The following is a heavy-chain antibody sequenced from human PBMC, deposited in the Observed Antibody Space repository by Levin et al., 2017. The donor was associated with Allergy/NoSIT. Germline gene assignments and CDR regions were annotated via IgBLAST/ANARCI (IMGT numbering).Heavy chain of an antibody. J-gene: IGHJ6*03. V-gene: IGHV3-49*03. CDR3: TRLVQGVNYYYYYMDV. CDR2: IRSKAYGGTT. CDR1: GFTFGDYA. D-gene: IGHD3-10*01. Sequence: GESLKISCTASGFTFGDYAMSWFRQAPGKGLEWVGFIRSKAYGGTTEYAASVKGRFTISRDDSKSIAYLQMNSLKTEDTAVYYCTRLVQGVNYYYYYMDVWGKGTTVTVSS.